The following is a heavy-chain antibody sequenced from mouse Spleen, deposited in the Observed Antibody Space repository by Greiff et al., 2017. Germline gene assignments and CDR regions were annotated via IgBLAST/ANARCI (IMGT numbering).Heavy chain of an antibody. CDR1: GYTFTDYY. Sequence: VQLKQSGPVLVKPGASVKMSCKASGYTFTDYYMNWVKQSHGKSLEWIGVINPYNGGTSYNQKFKGKATLTVDKSSSTAYMELNSLTSEDSAVYYCARRVYYGNYDFAYWGQGTLLTVSA. CDR2: INPYNGGT. J-gene: IGHJ3*01. CDR3: ARRVYYGNYDFAY. D-gene: IGHD2-1*01. V-gene: IGHV1-19*01.